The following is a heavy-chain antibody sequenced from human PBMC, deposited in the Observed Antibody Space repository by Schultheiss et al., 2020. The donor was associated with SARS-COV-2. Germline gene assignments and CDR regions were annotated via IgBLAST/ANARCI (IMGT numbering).Heavy chain of an antibody. CDR2: ISSSGSTI. CDR3: ARRNYGVPDY. CDR1: GFTFSSYE. V-gene: IGHV3-48*03. J-gene: IGHJ4*02. D-gene: IGHD2-8*01. Sequence: GGSLRLSCAASGFTFSSYEMNWVRQAPGKGLEWVSYISSSGSTIYYADSVKGRFTISRDNAKNSLYLQMNSLRAEDTAVYYCARRNYGVPDYWGQGTLVTVSS.